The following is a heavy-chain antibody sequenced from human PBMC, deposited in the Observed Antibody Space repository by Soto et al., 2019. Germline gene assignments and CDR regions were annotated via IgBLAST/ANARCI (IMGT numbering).Heavy chain of an antibody. J-gene: IGHJ4*02. Sequence: PGGSLRLSCAASGFTISDHYMDWVRQAPGKGLEWVGRIRKKANSYTTEYAASVKGRFTISRDDSKNSLYLQMNSLKTEDTAVYYCVRLAVAGYYFDYWGQGTLVTVSS. CDR2: IRKKANSYTT. D-gene: IGHD6-19*01. V-gene: IGHV3-72*01. CDR1: GFTISDHY. CDR3: VRLAVAGYYFDY.